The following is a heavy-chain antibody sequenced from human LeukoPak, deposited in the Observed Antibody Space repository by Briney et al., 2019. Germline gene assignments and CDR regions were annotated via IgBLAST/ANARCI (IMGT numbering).Heavy chain of an antibody. Sequence: GGSLRLSCAASGFTFSSYAMHWVRQAPGKGLEWVSRISWNTSNIDYADSVKGRFTISRDNAKNSLYLQMNSLRAEDTALYYYAKGTTFDAFDMWGQGTMVTVSS. J-gene: IGHJ3*02. D-gene: IGHD3-16*01. CDR1: GFTFSSYA. CDR3: AKGTTFDAFDM. CDR2: ISWNTSNI. V-gene: IGHV3-9*01.